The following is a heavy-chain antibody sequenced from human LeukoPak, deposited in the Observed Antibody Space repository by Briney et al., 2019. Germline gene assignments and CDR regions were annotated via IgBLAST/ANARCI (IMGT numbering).Heavy chain of an antibody. D-gene: IGHD3-22*01. J-gene: IGHJ3*02. CDR3: ARDAYYYDSSSYYRNASNI. CDR1: GFTFSDYY. CDR2: IYGIDSTI. V-gene: IGHV3-11*01. Sequence: GGSLRLSCAASGFTFSDYYMSWIRQAPGKGLEWLSYIYGIDSTISYAASVKGRFTISRDNAKNSLYLQMNSLRAEDTAVYYCARDAYYYDSSSYYRNASNIWGQGIVVTVSS.